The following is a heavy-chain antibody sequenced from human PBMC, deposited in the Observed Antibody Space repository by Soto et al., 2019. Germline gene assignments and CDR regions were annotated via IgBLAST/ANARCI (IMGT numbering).Heavy chain of an antibody. Sequence: QVQLVESGGGVVQPGRSLRLSCAASGFTFSSYGMHWVRQAPGKGLEWVAVISYDGSNKYHADSVKGRFTISRDNSKNTLYLQMNSLRAEDTAVYYCAKGPAYDFWCGYDYWGRGTLVTVSS. D-gene: IGHD3-3*01. CDR2: ISYDGSNK. V-gene: IGHV3-30*18. CDR1: GFTFSSYG. CDR3: AKGPAYDFWCGYDY. J-gene: IGHJ4*02.